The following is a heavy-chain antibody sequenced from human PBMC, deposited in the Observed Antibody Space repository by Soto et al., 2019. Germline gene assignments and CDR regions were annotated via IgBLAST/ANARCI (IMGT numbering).Heavy chain of an antibody. CDR1: GFTVSSNY. D-gene: IGHD3-10*01. CDR2: IYSGGST. J-gene: IGHJ4*02. Sequence: EVQLVESGGDLIQPGGSLRLSCAASGFTVSSNYMSWVRQAPGKGLEWVSVIYSGGSTYYAYSVKGRFTISRDNSKNTLYLQMNSLRAEDTAVYYCARHITMDPLLVYWGQGTLVTVSS. V-gene: IGHV3-53*01. CDR3: ARHITMDPLLVY.